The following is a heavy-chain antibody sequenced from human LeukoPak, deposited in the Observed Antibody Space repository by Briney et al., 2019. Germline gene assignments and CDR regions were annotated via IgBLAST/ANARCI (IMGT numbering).Heavy chain of an antibody. D-gene: IGHD3-22*01. Sequence: PETLSLTCTVSGGSISSYYWSWIRQPPGKGLEWIGYIYYSGSTNYNPSLKSRVTISVDTSKNQFSLKLSSVTAADTAVYYCARDQRDYYDSSGYYPLGYWGQGTLVTVSS. J-gene: IGHJ4*02. CDR3: ARDQRDYYDSSGYYPLGY. V-gene: IGHV4-59*01. CDR2: IYYSGST. CDR1: GGSISSYY.